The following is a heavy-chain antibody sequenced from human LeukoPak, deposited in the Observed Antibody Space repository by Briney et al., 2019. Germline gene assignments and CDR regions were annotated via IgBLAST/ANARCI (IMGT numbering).Heavy chain of an antibody. Sequence: GESLKISCKGSGYTFTTYWIGWVRQMPGKSLESMGIIYPGDSDTRVSPSFQGQVTISADKSISTAYLQWSSLKASDTAIYYCGRLSRVGSTFSPFDSWGQGALVTVSS. V-gene: IGHV5-51*01. CDR2: IYPGDSDT. D-gene: IGHD1-26*01. CDR3: GRLSRVGSTFSPFDS. CDR1: GYTFTTYW. J-gene: IGHJ5*01.